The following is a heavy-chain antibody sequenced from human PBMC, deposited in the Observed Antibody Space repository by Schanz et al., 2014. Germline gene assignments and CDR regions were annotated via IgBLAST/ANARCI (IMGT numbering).Heavy chain of an antibody. J-gene: IGHJ6*02. CDR1: GFTFRDYY. V-gene: IGHV3-23*04. CDR2: ISHSGGSK. CDR3: AKGMGYCSGGTCYDYYYYGLDV. D-gene: IGHD2-15*01. Sequence: EVQLVESGGGLVKPGGSLRLSCVASGFTFRDYYMSWVRQAPGKGLEWVSSISHSGGSKYYADSVKGRFTISRDNSENTLYLQMNSLSADDTAVFYCAKGMGYCSGGTCYDYYYYGLDVWGQGTTVTVSS.